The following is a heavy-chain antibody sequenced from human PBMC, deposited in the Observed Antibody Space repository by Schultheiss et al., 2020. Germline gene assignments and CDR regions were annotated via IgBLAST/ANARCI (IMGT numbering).Heavy chain of an antibody. V-gene: IGHV4-59*12. J-gene: IGHJ4*02. CDR3: ARGREASKTAY. Sequence: SETLSLTCTVSGGSISSYYWSWIRQPPGKGLEWIGYIYYSGSTNYNPSLKSRVTISEDTSKNQLSLELSSVTAADTAVYYCARGREASKTAYWGQGTLVTVSS. CDR2: IYYSGST. D-gene: IGHD5-24*01. CDR1: GGSISSYY.